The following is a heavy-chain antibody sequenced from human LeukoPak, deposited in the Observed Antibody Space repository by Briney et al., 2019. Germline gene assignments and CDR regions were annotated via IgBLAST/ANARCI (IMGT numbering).Heavy chain of an antibody. D-gene: IGHD1-26*01. J-gene: IGHJ4*02. V-gene: IGHV4-38-2*02. CDR2: IYHSGST. CDR3: ARVRVGATTAYFDY. CDR1: GFSISSGYY. Sequence: PSETLSLTCTVSGFSISSGYYWGWIRRPPGKGLEWIGSIYHSGSTNYNPSLKSRVTMSVDTSKNQFSLKLSSVTAADTAVYYCARVRVGATTAYFDYWGQGTLVTVSS.